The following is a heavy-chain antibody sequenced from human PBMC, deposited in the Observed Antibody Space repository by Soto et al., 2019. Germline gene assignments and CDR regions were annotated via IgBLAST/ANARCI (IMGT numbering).Heavy chain of an antibody. D-gene: IGHD3-3*01. Sequence: SETLSLTCTVSGVSISSGDYYWSWIRQHPGKGLEWIGYIYYSGSTYYNPSLKSRVTISVDTSKNQFSLKLSSVTAADTAVYYCARWWSGSRQGFDPWGQGTLVTVSS. CDR1: GVSISSGDYY. CDR3: ARWWSGSRQGFDP. CDR2: IYYSGST. J-gene: IGHJ5*02. V-gene: IGHV4-31*03.